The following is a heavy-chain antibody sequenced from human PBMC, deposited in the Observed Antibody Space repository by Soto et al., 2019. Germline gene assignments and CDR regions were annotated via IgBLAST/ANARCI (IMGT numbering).Heavy chain of an antibody. CDR2: IYYSGST. Sequence: SETLSLTCTVSGGSISSYYWSWIRQPPGKGLEWIGYIYYSGSTNYNPSLKSRVTISVDTSKNQFSLKLSSVTAADTAVYYCARGSPGIAVAGTFDYWGQGTLVTVSS. V-gene: IGHV4-59*01. CDR3: ARGSPGIAVAGTFDY. CDR1: GGSISSYY. D-gene: IGHD6-19*01. J-gene: IGHJ4*02.